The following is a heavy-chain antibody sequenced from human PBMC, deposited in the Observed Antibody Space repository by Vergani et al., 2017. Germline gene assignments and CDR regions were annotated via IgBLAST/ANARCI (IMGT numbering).Heavy chain of an antibody. CDR2: IYYSGST. Sequence: QVQLQESGPGLVKPSETLSLTCTVSGGPISSYYWSWTRQPPGKGLEWIGYIYYSGSTNYNPSLKSPVTISVDTSKNQFSLKLSSVTAADTAVYYCVGDGSYGSGKNWVDPWGQGTLVTVSS. J-gene: IGHJ5*02. D-gene: IGHD3-10*01. V-gene: IGHV4-59*01. CDR3: VGDGSYGSGKNWVDP. CDR1: GGPISSYY.